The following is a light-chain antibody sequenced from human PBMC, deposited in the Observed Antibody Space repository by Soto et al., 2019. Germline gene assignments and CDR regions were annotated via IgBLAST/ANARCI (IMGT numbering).Light chain of an antibody. CDR2: AAS. CDR3: QQLSTYPST. Sequence: QLTQSPSSLSASIGDRVTITCRASQGIGSYLAWYQQKPGEAPKLLIFAASTLQSGVPSRFSGSGSGTDFTLTISSLQAEDFATYYCQQLSTYPSTFGGGTKVDIK. J-gene: IGKJ4*01. CDR1: QGIGSY. V-gene: IGKV1-9*01.